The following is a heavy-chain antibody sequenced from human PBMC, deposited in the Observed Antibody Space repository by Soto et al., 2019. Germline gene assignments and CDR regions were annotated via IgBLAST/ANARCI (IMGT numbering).Heavy chain of an antibody. CDR2: INPILSMS. D-gene: IGHD3-10*01. Sequence: QVQLVQSGAEVKRPGSSVKVSCKGSGDTFTFYSINWVRQAPGLGLEWMGRINPILSMSNYAQRFQGRVTMTADKSTSTAYMELSSLRSEDTATYYCASSYGSGYLAFDYWGQGALVTVSS. CDR3: ASSYGSGYLAFDY. V-gene: IGHV1-69*02. CDR1: GDTFTFYS. J-gene: IGHJ4*02.